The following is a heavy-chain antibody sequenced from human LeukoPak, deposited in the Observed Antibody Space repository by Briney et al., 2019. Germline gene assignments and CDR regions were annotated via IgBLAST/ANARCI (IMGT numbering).Heavy chain of an antibody. Sequence: SETLSLTCAVSGGSISSGGYSWSWIRQPPGKGLECIGYIYHSGSTYYNPSLKSRVTISVDRSKNQFSLKLSSVTAADTAVYYCARGSGNYFDYWGQGTLVTVSS. J-gene: IGHJ4*02. CDR2: IYHSGST. D-gene: IGHD3-10*01. V-gene: IGHV4-30-2*01. CDR3: ARGSGNYFDY. CDR1: GGSISSGGYS.